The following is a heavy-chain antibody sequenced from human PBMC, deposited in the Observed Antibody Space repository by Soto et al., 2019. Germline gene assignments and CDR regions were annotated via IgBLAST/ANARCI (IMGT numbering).Heavy chain of an antibody. D-gene: IGHD3-22*01. V-gene: IGHV1-18*04. J-gene: IGHJ4*02. CDR3: ARVDYYDSSGDSGY. CDR2: ISGYNGNT. Sequence: QVQLVQSGAEVKKPGASVKVSCKASGYTITIYGISWVRQAPGQGLEWMGWISGYNGNTDYAQNLQDRVTLTTDASTSSVYMELRSLRSDDTAVYYCARVDYYDSSGDSGYWGQGTLITVSS. CDR1: GYTITIYG.